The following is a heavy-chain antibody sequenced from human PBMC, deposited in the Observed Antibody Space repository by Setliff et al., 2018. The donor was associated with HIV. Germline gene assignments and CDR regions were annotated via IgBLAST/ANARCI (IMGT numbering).Heavy chain of an antibody. J-gene: IGHJ6*02. CDR2: ISYDGNEK. D-gene: IGHD2-8*01. CDR3: ARGLGNGVWVYGYYYYGMDV. CDR1: GFTFRNYA. V-gene: IGHV3-30-3*01. Sequence: GGSLRLSCAASGFTFRNYALHWVRQAPGKGLEWVAVISYDGNEKYYADSVKGRFTISRDNARNSLYLQMNSLRAEDTAVYYCARGLGNGVWVYGYYYYGMDVWGQGTTVTVSS.